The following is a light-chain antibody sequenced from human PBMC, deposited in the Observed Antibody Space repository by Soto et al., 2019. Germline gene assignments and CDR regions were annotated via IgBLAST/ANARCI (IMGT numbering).Light chain of an antibody. CDR3: QKYNSAPLT. J-gene: IGKJ4*01. V-gene: IGKV1-27*01. Sequence: DIQMTQSPSSLSASIGDRITTTCRASQDIRNSLAWYQQKPGKVPKLLIYAASTLQSGVPSRFSGSGSGTDFTLTISSLQPEDVATYSCQKYNSAPLTFGGGTKV. CDR1: QDIRNS. CDR2: AAS.